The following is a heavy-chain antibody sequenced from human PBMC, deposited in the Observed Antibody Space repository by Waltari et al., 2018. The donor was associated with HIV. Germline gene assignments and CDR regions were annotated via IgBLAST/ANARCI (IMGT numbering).Heavy chain of an antibody. V-gene: IGHV4-59*01. CDR2: IYYSGST. Sequence: QVHLQESGPGLVTPSETLSLTCTVPGGSISGYYWNWIRQPPGKGLEWIGYIYYSGSTNYNPSLQSRITISVDTSKSQFSLKLSSVTAADTAVYYCARVPGVSSIAARRFDYWGQGSLVTVSS. J-gene: IGHJ4*02. D-gene: IGHD6-6*01. CDR3: ARVPGVSSIAARRFDY. CDR1: GGSISGYY.